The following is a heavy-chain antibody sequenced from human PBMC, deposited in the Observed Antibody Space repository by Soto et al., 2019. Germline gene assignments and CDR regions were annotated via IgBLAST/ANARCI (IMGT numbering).Heavy chain of an antibody. CDR2: INAGYGNT. V-gene: IGHV1-3*01. D-gene: IGHD1-1*01. CDR1: GYTFSSYA. CDR3: ARDTVDGTFAF. J-gene: IGHJ4*02. Sequence: QVHLVQSGAEVRKPGASVKVSCKASGYTFSSYAMHWVRQAPGQRLAWMGWINAGYGNTKSSQKFQDRVTSSRDTSASTAYMELTSLRSEDTAVYYWARDTVDGTFAFWGQGTLVTVSS.